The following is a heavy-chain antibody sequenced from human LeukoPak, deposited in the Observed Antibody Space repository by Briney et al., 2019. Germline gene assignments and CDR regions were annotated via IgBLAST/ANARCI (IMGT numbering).Heavy chain of an antibody. CDR1: GYSLSSGYY. D-gene: IGHD3-10*01. V-gene: IGHV4-38-2*02. CDR2: INHSGST. Sequence: SETLSLTCTVSGYSLSSGYYWGWIRQPPGKGLEWIGEINHSGSTNYSPSLKSRVTISVDTSKNQFSLKLSSVTAADTAVYYCARRGSGSYYVNWFDPWGQGTPVTVSS. J-gene: IGHJ5*02. CDR3: ARRGSGSYYVNWFDP.